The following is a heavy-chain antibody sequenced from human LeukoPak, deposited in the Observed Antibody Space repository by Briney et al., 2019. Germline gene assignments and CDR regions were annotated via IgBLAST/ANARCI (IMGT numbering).Heavy chain of an antibody. CDR1: GFTFSSYE. J-gene: IGHJ4*02. Sequence: GGSLRLSCAASGFTFSSYEMNWVRQAPGKGLEWVSYISSSGSTIYYADSVKGRFTISRDNAKNSLYLQMNSLRAEDTAVYYCARTSYIVLMVYAPDYWGQGTLVTVSS. CDR2: ISSSGSTI. D-gene: IGHD2-8*01. V-gene: IGHV3-48*03. CDR3: ARTSYIVLMVYAPDY.